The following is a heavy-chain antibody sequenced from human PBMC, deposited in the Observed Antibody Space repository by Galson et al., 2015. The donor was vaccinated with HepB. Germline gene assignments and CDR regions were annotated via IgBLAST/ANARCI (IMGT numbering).Heavy chain of an antibody. CDR2: ITYDRSNK. Sequence: SLRLSCAASGFTFTGYSMHWVRQAPGKGLEWVALITYDRSNKNYADTVKGRFTITRDTSKNTPYMQMNSLRAEDTAVYYCARDRRTVTTFFYYYYGMGVWGQGTTVTVSS. D-gene: IGHD4-17*01. J-gene: IGHJ6*02. CDR3: ARDRRTVTTFFYYYYGMGV. CDR1: GFTFTGYS. V-gene: IGHV3-30-3*01.